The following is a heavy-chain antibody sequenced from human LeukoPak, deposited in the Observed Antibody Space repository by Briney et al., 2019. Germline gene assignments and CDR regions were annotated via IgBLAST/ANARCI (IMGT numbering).Heavy chain of an antibody. CDR1: GYTFTGYY. Sequence: ASVKVSCKASGYTFTGYYIHWVRQAPGQGLEWMGGVNPNSGGTIYEEKFQGRVNMTRDTSISTAYMELTGLRSDDTAVYYCARRLQIVWYGLDVWGQGTSVTVSS. CDR3: ARRLQIVWYGLDV. CDR2: VNPNSGGT. J-gene: IGHJ6*02. V-gene: IGHV1-2*02. D-gene: IGHD2-21*01.